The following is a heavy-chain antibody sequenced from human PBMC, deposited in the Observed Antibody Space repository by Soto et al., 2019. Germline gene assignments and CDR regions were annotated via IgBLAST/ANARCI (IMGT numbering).Heavy chain of an antibody. J-gene: IGHJ6*02. V-gene: IGHV4-30-4*01. CDR1: GGSISSGDYY. CDR3: ARASPVVTDV. CDR2: IYYSGST. Sequence: QVQLQESGPGLVKPSQTLTLTCTVSGGSISSGDYYWSWIRQPPGKGLEWIGYIYYSGSTYYNPSLKGRVTISVDTSTNQLSLKLRSVTAADTAVYYCARASPVVTDVWGQGTTVTVSS. D-gene: IGHD5-18*01.